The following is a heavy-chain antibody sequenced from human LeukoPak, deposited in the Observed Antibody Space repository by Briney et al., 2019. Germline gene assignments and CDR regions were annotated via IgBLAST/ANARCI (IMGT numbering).Heavy chain of an antibody. J-gene: IGHJ5*02. CDR3: ARGPFVVVPAADSWFDP. CDR1: GYTFTGYY. V-gene: IGHV1-2*02. D-gene: IGHD2-2*01. Sequence: GASVKVSCTASGYTFTGYYMHWVRQAPGQGLEWMGWISPNSGGTNYAQKFQGRVTMTRDTSISTAYMELSRLRSDDTAVYYCARGPFVVVPAADSWFDPWGQGTLVTVSS. CDR2: ISPNSGGT.